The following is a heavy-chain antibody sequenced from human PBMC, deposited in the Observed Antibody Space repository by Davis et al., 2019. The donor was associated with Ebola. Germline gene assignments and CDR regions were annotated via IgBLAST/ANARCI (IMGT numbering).Heavy chain of an antibody. CDR3: ASVPEYSSSQLYGMDV. Sequence: SVKVSCKASGGTFSSYAISWVRQAPGQGLEWMGGIIPIFGTANYAQKFQGRVTITADKSTSTAYMELSSLRSEDTAVYYCASVPEYSSSQLYGMDVWGQGTTVTVAS. V-gene: IGHV1-69*06. CDR2: IIPIFGTA. CDR1: GGTFSSYA. J-gene: IGHJ6*02. D-gene: IGHD6-6*01.